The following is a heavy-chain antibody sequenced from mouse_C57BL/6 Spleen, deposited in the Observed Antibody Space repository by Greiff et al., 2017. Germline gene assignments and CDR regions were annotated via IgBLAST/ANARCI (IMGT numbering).Heavy chain of an antibody. Sequence: EVQGVESEGGLVQPGSSMKLSCTASGFTFSDSYMAWVRQVPEKGLEWVANINYDGSSTYYLDSLKSRFIISRDNAKNMLYLQMSSLKSKDTATYYCARDNYNGSSSRAMDYWGQGTSVTVSS. D-gene: IGHD1-1*01. CDR2: INYDGSST. CDR1: GFTFSDSY. V-gene: IGHV5-16*01. CDR3: ARDNYNGSSSRAMDY. J-gene: IGHJ4*01.